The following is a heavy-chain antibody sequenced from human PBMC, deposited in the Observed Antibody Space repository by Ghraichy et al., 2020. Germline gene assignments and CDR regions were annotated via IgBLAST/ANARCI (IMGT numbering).Heavy chain of an antibody. D-gene: IGHD4-17*01. CDR2: LTADGSTT. CDR1: GFTFSTYW. V-gene: IGHV3-74*01. CDR3: AGSPVTTYGTALDY. J-gene: IGHJ4*02. Sequence: LSLTCAASGFTFSTYWMHWVRQAPGKGLVWVSRLTADGSTTVYADSVKGRFTISRDNAKSTLYLQMNSLRAEDTAVYYCAGSPVTTYGTALDYWGQGTLVTVSS.